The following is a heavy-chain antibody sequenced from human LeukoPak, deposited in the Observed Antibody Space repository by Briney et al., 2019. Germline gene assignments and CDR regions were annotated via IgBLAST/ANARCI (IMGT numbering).Heavy chain of an antibody. Sequence: KPSETLSLTCAVYGGSFSGYYWSWIRQPPGKGLEWIGEINHSGSTNYNPSLKSRVTISVDTSKNQFSLKLSSVTAADTAVYYCARGVAEYCSSTSCYRGRLIDYWGQGTLVTVSS. CDR3: ARGVAEYCSSTSCYRGRLIDY. CDR2: INHSGST. D-gene: IGHD2-2*01. CDR1: GGSFSGYY. V-gene: IGHV4-34*01. J-gene: IGHJ4*02.